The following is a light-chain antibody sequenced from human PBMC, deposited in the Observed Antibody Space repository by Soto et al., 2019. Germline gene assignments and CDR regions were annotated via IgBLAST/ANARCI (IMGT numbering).Light chain of an antibody. CDR3: SSYTSSTILVV. CDR1: ISDVGGYNY. J-gene: IGLJ2*01. V-gene: IGLV2-14*01. CDR2: EVS. Sequence: QSALTQPASVSGSPGQSITISCTGTISDVGGYNYVSWYQQHPGKAPKLMIYEVSNRPSGVSNRFSASKSRNTASLTISGLQAEDEADYYCSSYTSSTILVVFGGGTKLTVL.